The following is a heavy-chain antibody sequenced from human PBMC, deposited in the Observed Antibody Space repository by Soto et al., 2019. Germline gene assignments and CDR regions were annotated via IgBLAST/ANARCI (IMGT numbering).Heavy chain of an antibody. CDR2: ISYDGSNK. V-gene: IGHV3-30*18. CDR3: AKSGIAAAGTDFDY. CDR1: GFTFSSYG. J-gene: IGHJ4*02. D-gene: IGHD6-13*01. Sequence: QVQLVESGGGVVQPGRSLRLSCAASGFTFSSYGMHWVRQAPGKGLEWVAVISYDGSNKYYADSVKGRFTISRDNSKNTLYLQMNSLRAEDTAVYYCAKSGIAAAGTDFDYWGQGTLVTVSS.